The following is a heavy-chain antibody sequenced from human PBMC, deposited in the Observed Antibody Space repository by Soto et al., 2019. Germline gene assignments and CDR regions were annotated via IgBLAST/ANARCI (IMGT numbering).Heavy chain of an antibody. J-gene: IGHJ4*02. V-gene: IGHV6-1*01. CDR2: TYYRSKWYN. CDR1: GDSVSSNSAA. D-gene: IGHD2-15*01. Sequence: PSQNLSLTCVISGDSVSSNSAAWNWIRQSPSRGLEWLGRTYYRSKWYNDYAVSVKSRITINPDTSKNQFSLQLNSVTPGDTAVYYCARSGRRGYCSGGSCYVDWGQGTLVTVSS. CDR3: ARSGRRGYCSGGSCYVD.